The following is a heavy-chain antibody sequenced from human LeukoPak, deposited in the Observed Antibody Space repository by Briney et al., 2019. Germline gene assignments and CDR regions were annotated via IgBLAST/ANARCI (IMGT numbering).Heavy chain of an antibody. D-gene: IGHD4-23*01. J-gene: IGHJ3*02. V-gene: IGHV3-23*01. CDR1: GFTFSSYA. CDR2: ISGSGGST. Sequence: GGSLRLSCAASGFTFSSYAMSWVRQAPGKGLEWVSAISGSGGSTYYADSVKGRFTISRDNAKNSLYLQMNSLRAEDTAVYYCARDLRWYDAFDIWGQGTMVTVSS. CDR3: ARDLRWYDAFDI.